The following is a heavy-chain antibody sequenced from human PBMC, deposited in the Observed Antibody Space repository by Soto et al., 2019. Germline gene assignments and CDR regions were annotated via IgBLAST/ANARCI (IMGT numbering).Heavy chain of an antibody. Sequence: QVQLQQWGAGLLKPSETLSLTCAVYGGSFSGYYWSWIRQPPGKGLEGIGQINHSGSTNYNPSLNRRVTISVATSKNQFSLRLSSVTAADTAVYYCHVDVDTAMDDAFDIWGQGTMVTVSS. CDR1: GGSFSGYY. CDR3: HVDVDTAMDDAFDI. J-gene: IGHJ3*02. CDR2: INHSGST. V-gene: IGHV4-34*01. D-gene: IGHD5-18*01.